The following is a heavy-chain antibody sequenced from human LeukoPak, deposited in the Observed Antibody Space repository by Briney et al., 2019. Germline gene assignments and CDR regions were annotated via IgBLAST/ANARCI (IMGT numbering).Heavy chain of an antibody. CDR2: ISSQSTYT. CDR3: ARDQLYCTSGYCYFDY. D-gene: IGHD2-8*01. CDR1: GFTFSGYS. Sequence: PGGSLRLSCAASGFTFSGYSMSWVRQAPGKGLEWVSSISSQSTYTYSADSLKGRFAISRDNAKNSLYLQMNSLRAEDTAVYYCARDQLYCTSGYCYFDYWGQGTLVTVSS. V-gene: IGHV3-21*01. J-gene: IGHJ4*02.